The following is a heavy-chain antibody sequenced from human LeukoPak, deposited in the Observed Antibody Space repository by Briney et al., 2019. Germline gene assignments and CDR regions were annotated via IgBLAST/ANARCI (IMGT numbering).Heavy chain of an antibody. J-gene: IGHJ4*02. V-gene: IGHV4-59*01. CDR1: GGSISSYY. CDR3: AIWASGSYYDY. CDR2: IYYSGST. Sequence: PSETLSLTCTVSGGSISSYYWSWIRQPPGKGLEWIGYIYYSGSTNYNPSLKSRVTISVDTSKNQFSLKLSSVTAADTAVYYCAIWASGSYYDYWGQGTLVTVPS. D-gene: IGHD1-26*01.